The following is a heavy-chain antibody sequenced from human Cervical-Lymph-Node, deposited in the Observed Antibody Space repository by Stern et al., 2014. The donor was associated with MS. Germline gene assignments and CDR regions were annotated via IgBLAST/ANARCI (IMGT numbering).Heavy chain of an antibody. CDR2: VTHSEHT. CDR3: ARDLSSVMDV. Sequence: QLQLQASGPGLVKPSETLSVTCSVSGGSVRNSNYYWAWIRQPPGKGLEWFGSVTHSEHTLNSPSPQIGVPMPVETSQTRVSLRLLSVTAADTAVYFCARDLSSVMDVWGQGTTVTVSS. J-gene: IGHJ6*02. CDR1: GGSVRNSNYY. V-gene: IGHV4-39*01. D-gene: IGHD6-6*01.